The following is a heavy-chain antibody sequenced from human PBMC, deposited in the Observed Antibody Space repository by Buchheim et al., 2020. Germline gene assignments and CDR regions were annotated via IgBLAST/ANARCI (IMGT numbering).Heavy chain of an antibody. CDR2: INPSGGST. Sequence: QVQLVQSGAEVKKPGASVKVSCKASGYTFTSYYMHWVRQAPGQGLEWMGIINPSGGSTSYAQKFQGRVTMTRDTSISTAYRELSRLRSDDTAVYYCARDYDFWSGLTTYFDLWGRGTL. CDR1: GYTFTSYY. J-gene: IGHJ2*01. V-gene: IGHV1-46*01. CDR3: ARDYDFWSGLTTYFDL. D-gene: IGHD3-3*01.